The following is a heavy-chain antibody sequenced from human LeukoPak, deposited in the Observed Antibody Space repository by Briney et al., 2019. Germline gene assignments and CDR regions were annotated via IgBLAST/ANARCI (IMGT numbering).Heavy chain of an antibody. CDR3: ARDLYGDYVFDY. Sequence: GGSLRLSCAASGFTFSSYSMNWVRQAPGKGLEWVSYISSSSSTIYYADSVKGRFTISRDNVKNSLYLQMNNLRAEDTAVYYCARDLYGDYVFDYWGQGNLVTVSS. V-gene: IGHV3-48*01. CDR1: GFTFSSYS. CDR2: ISSSSSTI. J-gene: IGHJ4*02. D-gene: IGHD4-17*01.